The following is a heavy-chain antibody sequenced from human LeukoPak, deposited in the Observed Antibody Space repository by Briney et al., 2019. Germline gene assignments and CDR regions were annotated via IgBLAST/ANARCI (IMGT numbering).Heavy chain of an antibody. CDR3: ARGGAGYVPSPLDY. J-gene: IGHJ4*02. V-gene: IGHV4-59*08. Sequence: SETLSLSCTVSGGSISSYYWSWIRQPPGKGLEWIGYIYYSGSTNYNPLLKSRVTISVDTSKNQFSLKLSSVTAADTAVYYCARGGAGYVPSPLDYWGQGTLVTVSS. D-gene: IGHD5-12*01. CDR2: IYYSGST. CDR1: GGSISSYY.